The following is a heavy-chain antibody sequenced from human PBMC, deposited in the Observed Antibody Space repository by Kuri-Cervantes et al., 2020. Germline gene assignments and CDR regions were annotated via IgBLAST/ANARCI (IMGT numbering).Heavy chain of an antibody. CDR2: INSDGSST. D-gene: IGHD3-3*01. CDR1: GFTFSSYW. Sequence: GGSLRLSCAASGFTFSSYWMHWVRQAPGKGLVWVSRINSDGSSTSYADSVKGRFTISRDNAKNTLYLQMNSLRAEDTAVYYCARGLGLRFLEWLGPFDYWGQGTLVTVSS. V-gene: IGHV3-74*01. J-gene: IGHJ4*02. CDR3: ARGLGLRFLEWLGPFDY.